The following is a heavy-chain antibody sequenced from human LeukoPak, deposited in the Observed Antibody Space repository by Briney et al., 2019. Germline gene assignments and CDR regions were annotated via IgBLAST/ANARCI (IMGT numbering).Heavy chain of an antibody. CDR1: GGTFSSYA. D-gene: IGHD5-18*01. J-gene: IGHJ4*02. V-gene: IGHV1-69*06. Sequence: SVKVSCKASGGTFSSYAISWVRQAPGQGLEWMGGIIPIFGTANYAQKFQGRVTITADKSTSTAYMELSSLRSEDTAVYYCASEEGYSYGSFDYWGQGTLVTVSS. CDR2: IIPIFGTA. CDR3: ASEEGYSYGSFDY.